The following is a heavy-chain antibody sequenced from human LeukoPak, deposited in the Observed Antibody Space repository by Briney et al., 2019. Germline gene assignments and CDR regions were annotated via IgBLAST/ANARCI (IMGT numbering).Heavy chain of an antibody. J-gene: IGHJ5*02. CDR3: ARHAIYSGGYSYWFDP. V-gene: IGHV4-4*07. CDR2: IYTSGST. Sequence: NPSETLSLTCTVSGGSISSYYWSWIRQPAGKGLEWIGRIYTSGSTNYNPSLKSRASISLDTSKNLCSLRLTSVTAADTAVYYCARHAIYSGGYSYWFDPWGLGTLVTVSS. D-gene: IGHD1-26*01. CDR1: GGSISSYY.